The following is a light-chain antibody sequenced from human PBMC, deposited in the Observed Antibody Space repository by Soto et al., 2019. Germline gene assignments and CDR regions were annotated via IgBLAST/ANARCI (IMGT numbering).Light chain of an antibody. Sequence: DIQMTQSPSTLSASAGDRVTITCRASQSISSWLAWYQQKPGKAPKLLIYAASTLQSGVPSRFSGSGSGTDFTLTISCLQSEDFATYYCQQYYSYPGTFGQGTKVDI. V-gene: IGKV1-5*01. J-gene: IGKJ1*01. CDR1: QSISSW. CDR2: AAS. CDR3: QQYYSYPGT.